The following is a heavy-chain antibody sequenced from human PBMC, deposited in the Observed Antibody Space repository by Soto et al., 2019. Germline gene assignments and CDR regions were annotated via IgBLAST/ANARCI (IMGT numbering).Heavy chain of an antibody. CDR3: ARAQDSSGYHTLGWFDP. CDR1: GYTFTSYY. Sequence: QVQLVQSGGEVKKPGASVKVSCKASGYTFTSYYMHWVRQAPGQGLEWMGIINPSGGSTSYAQKFQGRVTMTRDTSTSTVYMELSSLRSEDTAVYYCARAQDSSGYHTLGWFDPWGQGTLVTVSS. J-gene: IGHJ5*02. V-gene: IGHV1-46*01. D-gene: IGHD3-22*01. CDR2: INPSGGST.